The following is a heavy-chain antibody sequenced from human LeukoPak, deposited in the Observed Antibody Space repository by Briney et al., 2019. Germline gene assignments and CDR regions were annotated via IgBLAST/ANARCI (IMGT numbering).Heavy chain of an antibody. CDR1: GFTFSSYA. CDR3: AKDTSIGKYCTNGVCSPFDY. D-gene: IGHD2-8*01. J-gene: IGHJ4*02. Sequence: PSGASLRLSCAGSGFTFSSYAMSWVRQAPGQGLEWVSVISDSGDYTSYADSVRGRFTISRDNSRNTLYLQMISLRPEDTAVYYCAKDTSIGKYCTNGVCSPFDYWGQGTLVTVSS. CDR2: ISDSGDYT. V-gene: IGHV3-23*01.